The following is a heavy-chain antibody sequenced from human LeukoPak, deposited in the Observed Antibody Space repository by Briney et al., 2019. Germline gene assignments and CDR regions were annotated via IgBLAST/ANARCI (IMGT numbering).Heavy chain of an antibody. Sequence: PGGSLRLSCAASGFTFSSYAMTWVRQAPGNGLEWVSSISESGGSTFYADSVKGRFTISRDNSKNTLYLQLNSLRAEDTAEYYCAKGSATGYFDYWGQGTLVTVST. CDR2: ISESGGST. CDR3: AKGSATGYFDY. D-gene: IGHD3-10*01. CDR1: GFTFSSYA. J-gene: IGHJ4*02. V-gene: IGHV3-23*01.